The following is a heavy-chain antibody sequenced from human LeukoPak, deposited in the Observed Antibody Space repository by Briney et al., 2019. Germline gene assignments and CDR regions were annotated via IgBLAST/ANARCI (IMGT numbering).Heavy chain of an antibody. CDR1: GFTFSSYE. CDR2: MSAGGTST. CDR3: AKMRGIVITFGGVIFDS. V-gene: IGHV3-23*01. J-gene: IGHJ4*02. D-gene: IGHD3-16*01. Sequence: GGSLRLSCAASGFTFSSYEINWVRQAPGKGLEWVSAMSAGGTSTYYADSVKGRFTLSRDNSKNTLYLHMNSLRAEDTAVYYCAKMRGIVITFGGVIFDSWGQGTLATVSS.